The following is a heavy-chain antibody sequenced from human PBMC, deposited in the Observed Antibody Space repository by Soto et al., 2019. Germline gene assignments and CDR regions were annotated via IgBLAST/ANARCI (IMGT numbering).Heavy chain of an antibody. CDR2: ISSYNGNT. CDR3: ARDRPTSSIRARDYYYAMDV. J-gene: IGHJ6*02. CDR1: GYTFITYG. Sequence: QVQLVQSGAEVKKPGASVKVSCKASGYTFITYGISWVRQAPGQGLEWMGWISSYNGNTNYAQKLHGRVTMTTDTSPTTDYMELRSLRSDDTAVYYCARDRPTSSIRARDYYYAMDVWGQGTTVTVSS. D-gene: IGHD6-6*01. V-gene: IGHV1-18*01.